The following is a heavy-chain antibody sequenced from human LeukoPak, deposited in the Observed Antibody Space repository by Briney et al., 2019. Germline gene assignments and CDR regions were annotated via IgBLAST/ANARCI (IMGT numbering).Heavy chain of an antibody. Sequence: SETLSLTCTVSGGSISSSSYYWGWIRQPPGKGLEWIGSIYYSGSTYYNPSLKSRVTISVDTSKNQFSLKLSSVTAADTAVYYCARNYNYGRYFFDSWGQGILVTVSS. CDR3: ARNYNYGRYFFDS. CDR2: IYYSGST. CDR1: GGSISSSSYY. J-gene: IGHJ4*02. V-gene: IGHV4-39*01. D-gene: IGHD3-10*01.